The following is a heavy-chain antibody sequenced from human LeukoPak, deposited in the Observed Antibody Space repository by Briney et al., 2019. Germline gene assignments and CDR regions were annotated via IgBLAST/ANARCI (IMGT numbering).Heavy chain of an antibody. CDR1: GFTFSSYW. CDR3: ARDNLWFGESPLYGMDV. CDR2: IKQNGSEK. J-gene: IGHJ6*02. Sequence: GGSLRLSCAASGFTFSSYWMSWVRQAPGKGLEWVANIKQNGSEKYYVDSVKGRFTISRDNAKNSLYLQMNSLRAEDTAVYYCARDNLWFGESPLYGMDVWGQGTTVTVSS. D-gene: IGHD3-10*01. V-gene: IGHV3-7*01.